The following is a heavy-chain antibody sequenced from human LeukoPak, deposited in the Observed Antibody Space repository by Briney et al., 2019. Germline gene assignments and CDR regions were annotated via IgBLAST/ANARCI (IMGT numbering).Heavy chain of an antibody. CDR2: ISSSGAKT. D-gene: IGHD6-19*01. V-gene: IGHV3-21*01. CDR3: ARDPIAVVGGGSFDY. J-gene: IGHJ4*02. CDR1: GFIFSRYG. Sequence: PGGTLRLSCAASGFIFSRYGMNWVRQAPGKGLQWVSSISSSGAKTYYADSVKGRVTISRDNAKNSYYLEMNSLVAEDTAVYYCARDPIAVVGGGSFDYWGQGILVTVSS.